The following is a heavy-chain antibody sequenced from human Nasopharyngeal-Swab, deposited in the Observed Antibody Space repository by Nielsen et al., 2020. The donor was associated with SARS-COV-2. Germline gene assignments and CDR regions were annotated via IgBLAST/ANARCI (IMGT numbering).Heavy chain of an antibody. Sequence: GGSLRLSCAASGFTFSSYEMNWVRQAPGKGLEWVAHIKQSGSGQYYVDSVKGRFTISRDNAKNSLSLQMNSLRAEDTAVYYCARYCSTTSCPRGFDYWGQGTLVTVSS. CDR3: ARYCSTTSCPRGFDY. CDR1: GFTFSSYE. D-gene: IGHD2-2*01. V-gene: IGHV3-7*01. CDR2: IKQSGSGQ. J-gene: IGHJ4*02.